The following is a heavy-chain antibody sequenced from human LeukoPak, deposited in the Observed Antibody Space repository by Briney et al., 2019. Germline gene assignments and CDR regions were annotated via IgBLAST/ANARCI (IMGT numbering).Heavy chain of an antibody. CDR1: GFTFSSYS. Sequence: GGSLRLSCAASGFTFSSYSMNWVRQAPGKGLEWVSSISSSSSYIYYADSVKGRFTISRDNAKNSLYLQMNSLRAEDTAVYYCARDDSSGYSDAFDIWGQGTMVTVSS. D-gene: IGHD3-22*01. CDR2: ISSSSSYI. J-gene: IGHJ3*02. V-gene: IGHV3-21*01. CDR3: ARDDSSGYSDAFDI.